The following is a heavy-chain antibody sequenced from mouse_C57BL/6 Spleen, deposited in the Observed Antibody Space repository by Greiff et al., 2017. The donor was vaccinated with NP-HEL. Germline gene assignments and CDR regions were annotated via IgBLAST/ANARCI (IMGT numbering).Heavy chain of an antibody. D-gene: IGHD1-1*01. V-gene: IGHV5-9-1*02. CDR2: ISSGGDYI. J-gene: IGHJ4*01. CDR1: GFTFSSYA. Sequence: EVKLVESGEGLVKPGGSLKLSCAASGFTFSSYAMSWVRQTPEKRLEWVAYISSGGDYIYYADTVKGRFPISRDNARNTLYLQMSSLTSEDTAMYYCTRDSGSTLGTYARDYWGQGTSVTVAS. CDR3: TRDSGSTLGTYARDY.